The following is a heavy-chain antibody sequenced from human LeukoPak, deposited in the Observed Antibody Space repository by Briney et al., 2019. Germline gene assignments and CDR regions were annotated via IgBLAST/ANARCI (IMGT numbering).Heavy chain of an antibody. V-gene: IGHV3-23*01. J-gene: IGHJ4*02. D-gene: IGHD1-26*01. CDR1: GFTFSSYD. CDR2: ISGSGGST. CDR3: AESYSGESPEPFDY. Sequence: GGSLRLSGAAYGFTFSSYDMSWDRQGQGKGVEGVSAISGSGGSTYYAVSVKGRFTISRDNSKNTLYLQMNSLRAEDTAVYYCAESYSGESPEPFDYWGQGTLVTVSS.